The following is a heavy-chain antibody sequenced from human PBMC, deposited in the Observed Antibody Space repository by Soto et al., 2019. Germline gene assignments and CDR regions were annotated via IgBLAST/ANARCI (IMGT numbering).Heavy chain of an antibody. CDR1: GTSISRSMYY. CDR3: ARGTTIFGVGVGD. Sequence: TLSLTCPLPGTSISRSMYYWSWFRPHPGKVLEWIGYIYYSGSTYYNPSLKSRVTISVDTSKNQFSLKLSSVTAADTAEYYCARGTTIFGVGVGDWGQGTTVNVS. D-gene: IGHD3-3*01. CDR2: IYYSGST. J-gene: IGHJ6*02. V-gene: IGHV4-31*03.